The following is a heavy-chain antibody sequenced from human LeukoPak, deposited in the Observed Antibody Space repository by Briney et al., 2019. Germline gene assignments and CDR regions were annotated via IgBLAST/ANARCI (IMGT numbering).Heavy chain of an antibody. D-gene: IGHD6-19*01. CDR2: ISYDGSNK. J-gene: IGHJ4*02. CDR1: GFTFSSYA. V-gene: IGHV3-30*04. Sequence: GRSLRLSCAASGFTFSSYAMHWVRQAPGKGLEWVAVISYDGSNKYYADSVKGRFTISSDNSKNTLYLQMNSLRAEDTAVYYCARGPGYSSGYFDYWGQGTLVTVSS. CDR3: ARGPGYSSGYFDY.